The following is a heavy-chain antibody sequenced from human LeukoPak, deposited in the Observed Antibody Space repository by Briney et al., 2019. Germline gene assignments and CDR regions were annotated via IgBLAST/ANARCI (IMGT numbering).Heavy chain of an antibody. CDR3: AELGITMIGGV. V-gene: IGHV3-48*04. D-gene: IGHD3-10*02. CDR2: ISSSGSTI. Sequence: GGSLRLSCAASGFTFSNNWTSWVRQAPGKGLEWVSYISSSGSTIYYADSVKGRFTISRDNAKNSLYLQMNSLRAEDTAVYYCAELGITMIGGVWGKGTTVTISS. CDR1: GFTFSNNW. J-gene: IGHJ6*04.